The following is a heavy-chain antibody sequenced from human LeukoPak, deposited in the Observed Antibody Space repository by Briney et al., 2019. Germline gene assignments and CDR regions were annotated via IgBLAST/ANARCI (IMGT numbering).Heavy chain of an antibody. CDR3: ARDPGMYYFDY. J-gene: IGHJ4*02. CDR1: GFTFSSYS. CDR2: LSSSSSYI. Sequence: GGSLRLSCAASGFTFSSYSMNWVRQAPGKGLEWVSSLSSSSSYIYYADSVKGRFTISRDNAKNSLYLQMNSLRAEDTAVYYCARDPGMYYFDYWGQGTLVTVSS. V-gene: IGHV3-21*01. D-gene: IGHD3-10*01.